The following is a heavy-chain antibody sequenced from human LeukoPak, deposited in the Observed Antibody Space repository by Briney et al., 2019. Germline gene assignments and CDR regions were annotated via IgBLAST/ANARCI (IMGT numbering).Heavy chain of an antibody. V-gene: IGHV4-39*07. CDR2: IYYSGST. D-gene: IGHD6-13*01. J-gene: IGHJ5*02. CDR1: GGSISSSSYY. CDR3: ARDVTENEQQLLHWGFRSPNWFDP. Sequence: PSETLSLTCTVSGGSISSSSYYWGWLRQPPGKGLEWIGSIYYSGSTYYKLSLKSRVTISVDTSKNQFSLKLRSVTAADTAVYYCARDVTENEQQLLHWGFRSPNWFDPWGQGTLVTVSS.